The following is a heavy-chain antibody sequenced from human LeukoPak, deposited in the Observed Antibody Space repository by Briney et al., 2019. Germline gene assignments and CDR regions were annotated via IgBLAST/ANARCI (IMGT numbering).Heavy chain of an antibody. D-gene: IGHD2-2*01. Sequence: SVKVSCKASGGTFSSYAISWVRQAPGQGLEWMGGIIPIFGTANYAQKFQGRVTITADESTSTAYMELSSLRSEDTAVYYCARGYCSSASCRLGGYYFDYWGQGTLVTVSS. CDR3: ARGYCSSASCRLGGYYFDY. CDR2: IIPIFGTA. J-gene: IGHJ4*02. CDR1: GGTFSSYA. V-gene: IGHV1-69*13.